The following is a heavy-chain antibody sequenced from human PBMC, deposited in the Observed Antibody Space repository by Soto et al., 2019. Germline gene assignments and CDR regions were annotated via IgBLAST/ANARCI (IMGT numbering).Heavy chain of an antibody. CDR1: GGSISSGDYY. D-gene: IGHD3-16*02. CDR3: ARAHSGGLRLGELSLYRDAFDI. V-gene: IGHV4-30-4*01. Sequence: QVQLQESGPGLVKPSQTLSLTCTVSGGSISSGDYYWSWIRQPPGKALEWTGYIDYSGSTYYNPSLESRVTISVDTSKNPFSLKLSSVTAADTAVYYCARAHSGGLRLGELSLYRDAFDIWGQGTMVTVSS. CDR2: IDYSGST. J-gene: IGHJ3*02.